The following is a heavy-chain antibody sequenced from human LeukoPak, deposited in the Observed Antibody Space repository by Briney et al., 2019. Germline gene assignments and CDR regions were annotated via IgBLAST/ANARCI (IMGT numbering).Heavy chain of an antibody. V-gene: IGHV1-69*05. Sequence: SVTVSFKASGGTFSSYAISWVRQAPGQGLEWMGGIIPIFGTANYAQKFQGRVTITTDESTSTAYMELSSLRSEDTAVYYCASSTYSSGWYLKDNWFDPWGQGTLVTVSS. CDR3: ASSTYSSGWYLKDNWFDP. J-gene: IGHJ5*02. D-gene: IGHD6-19*01. CDR1: GGTFSSYA. CDR2: IIPIFGTA.